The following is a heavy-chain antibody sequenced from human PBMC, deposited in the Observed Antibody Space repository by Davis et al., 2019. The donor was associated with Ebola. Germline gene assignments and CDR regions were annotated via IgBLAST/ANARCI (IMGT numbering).Heavy chain of an antibody. J-gene: IGHJ6*04. CDR2: IYYSGST. D-gene: IGHD3-22*01. CDR1: GGSISSYY. Sequence: PGGSLRLSCTVSGGSISSYYWGWIRQPPGKGLEWIGYIYYSGSTNYNPSLKSRVTISVDTSKNQFSLKLSSVTAADTAVYYCARRPSGYRYYYYGMDVWGKGTTVTVSS. CDR3: ARRPSGYRYYYYGMDV. V-gene: IGHV4-59*12.